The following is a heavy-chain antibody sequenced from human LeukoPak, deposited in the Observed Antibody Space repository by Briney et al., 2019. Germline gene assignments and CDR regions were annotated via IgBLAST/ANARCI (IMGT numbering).Heavy chain of an antibody. Sequence: SVKVSCKASGGTFSSYAISWVRQAPGQGLEWMGRIIPILGIANYAQKLQGRVTITADKSTSTAYMELSSLRPEDTAVYYCARDSEGYSSQRAFDYWGQGTLVTVSS. V-gene: IGHV1-69*04. CDR1: GGTFSSYA. CDR2: IIPILGIA. J-gene: IGHJ4*02. CDR3: ARDSEGYSSQRAFDY. D-gene: IGHD6-13*01.